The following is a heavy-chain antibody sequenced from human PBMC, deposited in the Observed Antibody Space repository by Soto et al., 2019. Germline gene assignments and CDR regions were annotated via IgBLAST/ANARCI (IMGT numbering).Heavy chain of an antibody. CDR3: ARDTGYCSGGSCYSRTYYFDY. V-gene: IGHV1-18*01. Sequence: ASVKVSGKASGYTFTSYGISWVRQAPGQGLEWMGWISAYNGNTNYAQKLQGRVTMTTGTSTSTAYMELRSLRSDDTAVYYCARDTGYCSGGSCYSRTYYFDYWGQGTLVTVSS. CDR1: GYTFTSYG. D-gene: IGHD2-15*01. CDR2: ISAYNGNT. J-gene: IGHJ4*02.